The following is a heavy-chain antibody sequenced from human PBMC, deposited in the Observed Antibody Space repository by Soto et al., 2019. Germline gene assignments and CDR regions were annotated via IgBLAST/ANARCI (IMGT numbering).Heavy chain of an antibody. CDR2: IYYSGST. V-gene: IGHV4-59*11. Sequence: SETLSLTCTVSGGSISNHYWSLIRQPQGKGLEWIGYIYYSGSTNYNPSLKSRVTISVDTSKNQFSLKLSSVTAADTAVYYCARGRTTTVTTLAYFDYWGQGTLVTVSS. CDR3: ARGRTTTVTTLAYFDY. CDR1: GGSISNHY. D-gene: IGHD4-17*01. J-gene: IGHJ4*02.